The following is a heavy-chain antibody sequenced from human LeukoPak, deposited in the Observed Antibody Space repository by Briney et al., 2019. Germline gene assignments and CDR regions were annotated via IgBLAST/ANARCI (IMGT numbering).Heavy chain of an antibody. V-gene: IGHV1-2*04. J-gene: IGHJ4*02. D-gene: IGHD6-13*01. Sequence: GASVKVSCMASGYTFTGYYMHWVRQAPGQGLEWMGWINPNSGGTNYAQKFQGWVTMTRDTSISTAYMELSRLRSDDTAVYYCARDGGASSWYVDYWGQGTLVTVSS. CDR1: GYTFTGYY. CDR2: INPNSGGT. CDR3: ARDGGASSWYVDY.